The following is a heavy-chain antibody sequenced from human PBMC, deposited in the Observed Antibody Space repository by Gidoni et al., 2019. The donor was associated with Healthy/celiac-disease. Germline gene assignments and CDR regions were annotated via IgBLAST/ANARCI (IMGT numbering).Heavy chain of an antibody. CDR3: AKSGDILTGYPYFDY. CDR1: GFTFRRYA. V-gene: IGHV3-23*01. J-gene: IGHJ4*02. CDR2: ISGSVGST. Sequence: EVQLLESGGGLVQPGGSLRLSCAASGFTFRRYAMSCVRQAPGKGLEWVSAISGSVGSTYYADSVKGRFTISRDNSKNTLYLQMNSLRAEDTAVYYCAKSGDILTGYPYFDYWGQGTLVTVSS. D-gene: IGHD3-9*01.